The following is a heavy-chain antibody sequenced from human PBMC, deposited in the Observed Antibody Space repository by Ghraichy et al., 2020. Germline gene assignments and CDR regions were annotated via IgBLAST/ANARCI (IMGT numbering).Heavy chain of an antibody. Sequence: GSLRLSCAATGITFSNVWMSWVRQAPGKGMEWVGRIKTTGTTDYAAPVKGRFTISRDDSKKMLYLQMNSLKTEDTAAYYCTTYNQKDAFDFWGQGTVVTVSS. D-gene: IGHD1-14*01. J-gene: IGHJ3*01. CDR2: IKTTGTT. CDR1: GITFSNVW. V-gene: IGHV3-15*05. CDR3: TTYNQKDAFDF.